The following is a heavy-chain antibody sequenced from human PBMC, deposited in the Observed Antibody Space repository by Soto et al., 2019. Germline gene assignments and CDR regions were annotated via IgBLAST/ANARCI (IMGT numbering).Heavy chain of an antibody. CDR1: GFTFSSYA. D-gene: IGHD6-13*01. V-gene: IGHV3-23*01. Sequence: GGSLRLSCAASGFTFSSYAMSWVRQAPGKGLEWVSAISGSGGSTYYADSVKGRFTISRDNSKNTLYLQMNSLRAEDSAVYYCAKVGAAAGLLDYWGQGTLVTVSS. CDR2: ISGSGGST. CDR3: AKVGAAAGLLDY. J-gene: IGHJ4*02.